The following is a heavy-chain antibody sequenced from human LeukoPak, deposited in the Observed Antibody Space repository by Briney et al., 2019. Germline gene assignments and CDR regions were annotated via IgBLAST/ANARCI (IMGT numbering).Heavy chain of an antibody. CDR1: GGSISSGGYY. V-gene: IGHV4-30-2*01. CDR2: IYHSGST. D-gene: IGHD3-22*01. CDR3: ARGMIVVPGAFDI. J-gene: IGHJ3*02. Sequence: SQTLSLTCTVSGGSISSGGYYWSWIRQPPGKGLEWIGEIYHSGSTNYNPSLKSRVTISVDKSKNQLSLKLSSVTAADTAVYYCARGMIVVPGAFDIWGQGTMVTVSS.